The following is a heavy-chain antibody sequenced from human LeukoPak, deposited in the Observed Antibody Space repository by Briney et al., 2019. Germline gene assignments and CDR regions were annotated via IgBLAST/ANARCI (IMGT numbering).Heavy chain of an antibody. CDR2: IYHSGST. Sequence: SETLSLTCTVSGCSISSGYYWGWIRQPPGKGLEWIGSIYHSGSTYYNPSLKSRVTISVDTSKNQFSLKLSSVTAADTAVYYCARESRGFDYWGQGTLVTVSS. CDR1: GCSISSGYY. V-gene: IGHV4-38-2*02. CDR3: ARESRGFDY. J-gene: IGHJ4*02.